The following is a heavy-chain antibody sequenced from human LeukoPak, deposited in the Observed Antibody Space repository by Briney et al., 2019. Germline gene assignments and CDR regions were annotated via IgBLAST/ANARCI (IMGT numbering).Heavy chain of an antibody. J-gene: IGHJ4*02. V-gene: IGHV3-20*01. CDR2: INWNGGST. Sequence: GGSLRLSCAASGFTLSSYWMHWVRQAPGKGLEWVSGINWNGGSTGYADSVKGRFTISRDNAKNSLYLQMNSLRAEDTALYHCARDRIAVAALDYWGQGTLVTVSS. CDR3: ARDRIAVAALDY. CDR1: GFTLSSYW. D-gene: IGHD6-19*01.